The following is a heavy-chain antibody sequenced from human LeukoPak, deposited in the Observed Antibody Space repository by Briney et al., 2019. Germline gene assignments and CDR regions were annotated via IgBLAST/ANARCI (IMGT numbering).Heavy chain of an antibody. D-gene: IGHD1-1*01. CDR1: DGSINSYY. CDR3: ARVGGTNYYYYGMDV. Sequence: PSETLSLTCSVSDGSINSYYWNWIRQPPGKGLEWIGYIYDSGSTNYNPSLKSRVTISVDTSKNQFSLKLSSVTAADTAVYYCARVGGTNYYYYGMDVWGQGTTVTVSS. J-gene: IGHJ6*02. CDR2: IYDSGST. V-gene: IGHV4-59*01.